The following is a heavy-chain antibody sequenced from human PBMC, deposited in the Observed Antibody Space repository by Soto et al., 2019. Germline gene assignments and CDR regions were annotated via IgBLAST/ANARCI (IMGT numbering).Heavy chain of an antibody. D-gene: IGHD5-12*01. V-gene: IGHV3-73*02. CDR3: TRPDNSGYGGYEGF. J-gene: IGHJ4*02. CDR1: GFTFNGFA. CDR2: IRSQVYSHAT. Sequence: EMQLVESGGGLVQPGGSLKLSCAASGFTFNGFAMHWVRQAPGKGLEWVGRIRSQVYSHATVYAASVTGRFTISRDDSKNTAYLQMNSLNIEDTAVYYCTRPDNSGYGGYEGFWGQGTLVTVSS.